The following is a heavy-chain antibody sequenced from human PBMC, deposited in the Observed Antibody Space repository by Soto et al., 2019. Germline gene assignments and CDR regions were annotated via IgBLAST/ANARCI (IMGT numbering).Heavy chain of an antibody. CDR2: ISTYNGNT. Sequence: QVQLVQSGAEVKKPGASVKVSCKASGYTFITYGVSWVRQAPGQGLDWLGWISTYNGNTRYAERLQGRVTMTTDTTTNTADMELSNLRSDDTAVYYCARGPTEYYDNSANYFLDYWGQGTLVTVSS. CDR3: ARGPTEYYDNSANYFLDY. D-gene: IGHD3-22*01. CDR1: GYTFITYG. J-gene: IGHJ4*02. V-gene: IGHV1-18*01.